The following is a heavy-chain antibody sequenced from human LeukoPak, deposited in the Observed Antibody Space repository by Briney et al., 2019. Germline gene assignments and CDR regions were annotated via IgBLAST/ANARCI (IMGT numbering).Heavy chain of an antibody. D-gene: IGHD3-3*01. J-gene: IGHJ4*02. Sequence: PSETLSLTCTVSGGSISSSSYYWGWIRQPPGKGLEWIGSIYYSGSTYYNPSLKSRVTISVDTSKNQFSLKLSSVTAADTAVYYCARDSGPYYDFWSGYYRPRGNFDYWGQGTLVTVSS. V-gene: IGHV4-39*07. CDR3: ARDSGPYYDFWSGYYRPRGNFDY. CDR2: IYYSGST. CDR1: GGSISSSSYY.